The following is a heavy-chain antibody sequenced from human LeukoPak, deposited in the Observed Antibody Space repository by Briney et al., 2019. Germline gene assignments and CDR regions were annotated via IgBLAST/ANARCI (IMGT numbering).Heavy chain of an antibody. CDR3: AKDYEAYCGGDCYSFFDY. CDR2: ISYDGSKK. Sequence: GGSLRLSCAASGFTFNSYGMHWVRRAPGKGLEWVAVISYDGSKKYYADSVKGRFTISRDNSKNTVNLQMNSLRPEDTAVYYCAKDYEAYCGGDCYSFFDYWGQGTLVTVSS. V-gene: IGHV3-30*18. D-gene: IGHD2-21*02. CDR1: GFTFNSYG. J-gene: IGHJ4*02.